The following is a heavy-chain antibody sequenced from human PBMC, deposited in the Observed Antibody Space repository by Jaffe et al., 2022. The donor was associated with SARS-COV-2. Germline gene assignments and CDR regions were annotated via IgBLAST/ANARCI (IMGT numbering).Heavy chain of an antibody. D-gene: IGHD2-21*02. J-gene: IGHJ4*02. V-gene: IGHV4-30-4*01. CDR2: IYYSGST. CDR1: GGSISSGDYF. CDR3: ARVSSITVVTNFDY. Sequence: QVQLQESGPGLVKPSQTLSLTCTVSGGSISSGDYFWSWFRQPPGKGLEWIGYIYYSGSTSYNPSLKSRVTISVDTSKNQFSLKLSSVTAADTAVYYCARVSSITVVTNFDYWGQGTLVTVSS.